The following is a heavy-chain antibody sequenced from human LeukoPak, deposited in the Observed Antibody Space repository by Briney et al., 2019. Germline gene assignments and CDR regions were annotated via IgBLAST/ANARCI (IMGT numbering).Heavy chain of an antibody. CDR1: GYSFTSYW. D-gene: IGHD3-3*01. Sequence: GESLKISCKGSGYSFTSYWIGWVRQMPGKGLEWMGIIYPGDSDTRYSPSFQGQVTISADKSISTAYLQWSSLKASDTAMYYCAAAWYYDFWSGFPKAGFDYWGQETLVTVSS. CDR2: IYPGDSDT. V-gene: IGHV5-51*01. J-gene: IGHJ4*02. CDR3: AAAWYYDFWSGFPKAGFDY.